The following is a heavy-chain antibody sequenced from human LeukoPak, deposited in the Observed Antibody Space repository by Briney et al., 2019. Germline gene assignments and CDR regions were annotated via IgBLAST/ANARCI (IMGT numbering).Heavy chain of an antibody. D-gene: IGHD5-12*01. CDR3: ARGHIIVATKGWFDP. Sequence: SETLSLTCAVYGGSFSGYYWSWIRQPPGKGLEWIGEINHSGSTNYNPSLKSRVTISVDTSKNQLSLKLSSVTAADTAVYYCARGHIIVATKGWFDPWGQGTLVTVSS. CDR1: GGSFSGYY. V-gene: IGHV4-34*01. CDR2: INHSGST. J-gene: IGHJ5*02.